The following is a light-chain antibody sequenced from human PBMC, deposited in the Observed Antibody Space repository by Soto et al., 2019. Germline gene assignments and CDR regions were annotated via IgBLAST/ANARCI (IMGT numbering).Light chain of an antibody. CDR1: QSISSS. V-gene: IGKV1-5*01. Sequence: DIQMTQSPSTLSASVGDRVTITCRASQSISSSLAWYQQKPGKAPKLLIYDASSLESGVPSRFSGSGSGTEFTLTISSLQPDDFATYYCQQYKSYPYTFGQGTKLEIK. CDR2: DAS. J-gene: IGKJ2*01. CDR3: QQYKSYPYT.